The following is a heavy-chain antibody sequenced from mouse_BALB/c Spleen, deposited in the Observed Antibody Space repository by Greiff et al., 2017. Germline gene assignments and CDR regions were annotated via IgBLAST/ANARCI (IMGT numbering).Heavy chain of an antibody. D-gene: IGHD2-4*01. CDR3: ARGDDSPVDY. J-gene: IGHJ2*01. Sequence: EVNVVESGGGLVQPGGSRKLSCAASGFTFSSFGMHWVRQAPEKGLEWVAYISSGSSTIYYADTVKGRFTISRDNPKNTLFLQMTSLRSEDTAMYYCARGDDSPVDYWGQGTTLTVSS. CDR1: GFTFSSFG. V-gene: IGHV5-17*02. CDR2: ISSGSSTI.